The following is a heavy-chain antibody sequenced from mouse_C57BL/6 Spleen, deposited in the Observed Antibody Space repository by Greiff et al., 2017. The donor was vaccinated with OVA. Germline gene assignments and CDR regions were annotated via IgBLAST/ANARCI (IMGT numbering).Heavy chain of an antibody. J-gene: IGHJ2*01. CDR3: ARWRDYDGNYFDY. CDR1: GYTFTSYW. CDR2: IDPSDSET. D-gene: IGHD2-4*01. Sequence: QVQLQQPGAELVRPGSSVKLSCKASGYTFTSYWMHWVKQRPIQGLEWIGNIDPSDSETHYNQKFKDKATLTVDKSSSTAYMQLSSLTSEDSAVYYCARWRDYDGNYFDYWGQGTTLTVSS. V-gene: IGHV1-52*01.